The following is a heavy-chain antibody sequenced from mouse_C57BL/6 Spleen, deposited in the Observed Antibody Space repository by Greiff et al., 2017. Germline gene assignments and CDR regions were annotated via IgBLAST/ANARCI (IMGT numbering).Heavy chain of an antibody. D-gene: IGHD1-1*01. CDR1: GFTFSSYT. J-gene: IGHJ4*01. Sequence: EVKLMESGGGLVKPGGSLKLSCAASGFTFSSYTMSWVRQTPEKRLEWVATISGGGGNTYYPDSVKGRFTISRDNAKNTLYLQMSSLRSEDTALYYCARRYYGSSRLYAMDYWGQGTSVTVSS. CDR3: ARRYYGSSRLYAMDY. V-gene: IGHV5-9*01. CDR2: ISGGGGNT.